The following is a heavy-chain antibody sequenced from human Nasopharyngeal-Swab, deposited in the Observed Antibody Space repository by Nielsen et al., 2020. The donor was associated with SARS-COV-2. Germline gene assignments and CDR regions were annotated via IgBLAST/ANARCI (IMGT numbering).Heavy chain of an antibody. CDR1: GFTFSSYV. D-gene: IGHD2-15*01. CDR2: ISGSGVSS. J-gene: IGHJ4*02. Sequence: GGSLRLSCAASGFTFSSYVISWVRQASGKGPEWVSGISGSGVSSNYADSVKGRFTISRDNSKNTVYLQMNRLRVEDTAVYYCAKDLVGAANWGQGTLVTVSS. V-gene: IGHV3-23*01. CDR3: AKDLVGAAN.